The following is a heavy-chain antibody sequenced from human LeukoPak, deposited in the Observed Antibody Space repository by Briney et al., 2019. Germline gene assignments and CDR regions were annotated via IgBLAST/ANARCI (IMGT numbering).Heavy chain of an antibody. CDR1: GFTFSSYW. CDR2: IKQDGSEK. V-gene: IGHV3-7*03. Sequence: PGGSLRLSCAASGFTFSSYWTSWVRQAPGKGLEWVANIKQDGSEKYYVDSVKGRFTISRDNAKNSLYLQMNSLRAEDTAVYYCARTPHYYDSSGYYSEGYMDVWGKGTTVTISS. D-gene: IGHD3-22*01. J-gene: IGHJ6*03. CDR3: ARTPHYYDSSGYYSEGYMDV.